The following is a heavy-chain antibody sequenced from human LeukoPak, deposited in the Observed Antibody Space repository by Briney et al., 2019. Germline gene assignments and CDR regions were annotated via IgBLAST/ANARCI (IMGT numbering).Heavy chain of an antibody. CDR2: ISWTSGKS. V-gene: IGHV3-9*02. J-gene: IGHJ3*02. Sequence: SLRLSCAASGFTSDDYAMPWVRLAPGKGLGWVSGISWTSGKSGNADSVKGRFTISRDKAKNSLFLQMNSLRVEDMALYYCVKASRYSDFGDDAFDIWGQGTMVTVSS. CDR3: VKASRYSDFGDDAFDI. CDR1: GFTSDDYA. D-gene: IGHD3-10*01.